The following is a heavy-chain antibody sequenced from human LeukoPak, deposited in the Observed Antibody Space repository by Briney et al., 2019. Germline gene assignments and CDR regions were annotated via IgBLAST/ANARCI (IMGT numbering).Heavy chain of an antibody. J-gene: IGHJ4*02. CDR1: GFTFSSYG. CDR3: ARDPEAIVGAAYFDY. D-gene: IGHD1-26*01. Sequence: GRSLRLSCAASGFTFSSYGMHWVRQAPGKGLEWVSSISSSSSYIYYADSVKGRFTISRDNAKNSLYLQMNSLRAEDTAVYYCARDPEAIVGAAYFDYWGQGTLVTVSS. V-gene: IGHV3-21*01. CDR2: ISSSSSYI.